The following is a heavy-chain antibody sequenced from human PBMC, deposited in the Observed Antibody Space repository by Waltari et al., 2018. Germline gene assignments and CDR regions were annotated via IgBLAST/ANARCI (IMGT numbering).Heavy chain of an antibody. CDR1: GGSISSSSYY. V-gene: IGHV4-39*07. CDR3: ARSQNVEQLVRGYNWFDP. Sequence: QLQLQESGPGLVKPSETLSLTCTVSGGSISSSSYYWGWIRQPPGKGLEWIGSIYYSGSTYYNPSLNSRVTISVDTSKNQFSLKLSSVTAADTAVYYCARSQNVEQLVRGYNWFDPWGQGTLVTVSS. CDR2: IYYSGST. J-gene: IGHJ5*02. D-gene: IGHD6-6*01.